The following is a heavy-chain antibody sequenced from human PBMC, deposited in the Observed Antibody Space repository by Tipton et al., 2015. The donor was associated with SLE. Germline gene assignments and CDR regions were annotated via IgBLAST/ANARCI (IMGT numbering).Heavy chain of an antibody. CDR2: INPNSGGT. J-gene: IGHJ4*02. V-gene: IGHV1-2*06. CDR1: GYTFTGYY. D-gene: IGHD2-15*01. CDR3: ARVGQVVVASYYFDY. Sequence: QLVQSGAEVKKPGASVKVSCKASGYTFTGYYMHWVRQAPGQGLEWMGRINPNSGGTNYAQKFQGRVTMTRDTSISTAYMELSRLRSDDTAVYYCARVGQVVVASYYFDYWGQGTLVTVSS.